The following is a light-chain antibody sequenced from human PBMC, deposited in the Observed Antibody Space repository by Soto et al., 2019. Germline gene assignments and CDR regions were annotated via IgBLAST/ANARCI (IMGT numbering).Light chain of an antibody. CDR2: SAS. J-gene: IGKJ2*01. Sequence: EIVLTQSPGTLSLSPGERATLSCRASQSVSSTSLAWYQQKPGQAPRLLIYSASSRATGIPDRFTGSGSGTDFTLTISRLEPEDFAVYYCQQYGSSPLHTFCQGTKLEIK. V-gene: IGKV3-20*01. CDR3: QQYGSSPLHT. CDR1: QSVSSTS.